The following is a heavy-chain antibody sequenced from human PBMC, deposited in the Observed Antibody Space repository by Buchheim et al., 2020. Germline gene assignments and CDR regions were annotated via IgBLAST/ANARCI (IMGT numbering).Heavy chain of an antibody. CDR2: ISYDGSNK. J-gene: IGHJ4*02. D-gene: IGHD1-26*01. V-gene: IGHV3-30*02. Sequence: QVHLVESGGGVVRPGGSLRLSCAASGFTFSSSGMHWVRQAPGKGLEWVAFISYDGSNKYYVDSAKGRFTISRDISKSTLYLQMNSLRAEDTAMYYCVKDIGDPGAHWGQGTL. CDR3: VKDIGDPGAH. CDR1: GFTFSSSG.